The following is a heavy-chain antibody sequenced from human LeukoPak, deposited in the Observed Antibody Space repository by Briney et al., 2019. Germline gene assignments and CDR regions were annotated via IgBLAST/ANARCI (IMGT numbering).Heavy chain of an antibody. CDR2: INHSGST. D-gene: IGHD6-6*01. CDR3: ARGRQLVRWFDP. Sequence: SETLSLTCAVYGGSFSGYYWSWIRQPPGKGLEWIGEINHSGSTNYNPSLKSRVTISVDTSKNQFSLKLSSVTAADTAVYYCARGRQLVRWFDPWGQGTLVTVSP. CDR1: GGSFSGYY. J-gene: IGHJ5*02. V-gene: IGHV4-34*01.